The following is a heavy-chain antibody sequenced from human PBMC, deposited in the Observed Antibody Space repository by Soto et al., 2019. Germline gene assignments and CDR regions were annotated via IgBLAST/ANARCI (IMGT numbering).Heavy chain of an antibody. D-gene: IGHD6-13*01. CDR2: IYYSGST. CDR1: GGYISSSSYY. Sequence: PSETLSLTCTVSGGYISSSSYYWGWIRQPPGKGLEWIGYIYYSGSTNYNPSLKSRVTISVDTSKNQFSLKLSSVTAADTAVYYCARDAPSYSSSWTGPRASYYYYMDVWGKGTTVTVSS. CDR3: ARDAPSYSSSWTGPRASYYYYMDV. J-gene: IGHJ6*03. V-gene: IGHV4-61*01.